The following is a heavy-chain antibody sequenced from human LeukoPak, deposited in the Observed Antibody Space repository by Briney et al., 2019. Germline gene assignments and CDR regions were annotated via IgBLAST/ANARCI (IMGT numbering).Heavy chain of an antibody. J-gene: IGHJ3*02. CDR1: GFTFSSYW. CDR2: INSDGSST. CDR3: ASFLYVAGNNAFDI. D-gene: IGHD3-16*01. Sequence: GGSLRLSCAASGFTFSSYWMHWVRQAPGKGLVWVSRINSDGSSTSYADSVKGRFTISGDNAKNTLYLQMNSLRAEDTAVYYCASFLYVAGNNAFDIWGQGTMVTVSS. V-gene: IGHV3-74*01.